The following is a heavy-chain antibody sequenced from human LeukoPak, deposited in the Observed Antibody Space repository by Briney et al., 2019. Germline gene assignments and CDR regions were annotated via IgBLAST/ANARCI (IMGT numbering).Heavy chain of an antibody. CDR3: AKDRLAARPPDAFDI. V-gene: IGHV3-30-3*01. CDR2: ISYDGSNK. J-gene: IGHJ3*02. CDR1: GFTFSSYA. Sequence: GGSLRLSCAASGFTFSSYAMHWVRQAPGKGLEWVAVISYDGSNKYYADSVKGRFTISRDNSKNTLYLQMNSLRAEDTAVYYCAKDRLAARPPDAFDIWGQGTMVTVSS. D-gene: IGHD6-6*01.